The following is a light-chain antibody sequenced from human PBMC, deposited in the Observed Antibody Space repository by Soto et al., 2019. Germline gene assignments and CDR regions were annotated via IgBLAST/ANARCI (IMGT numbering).Light chain of an antibody. V-gene: IGLV2-14*01. CDR2: DVS. CDR3: SSYTSSSLV. CDR1: SSDVGGYNY. J-gene: IGLJ2*01. Sequence: QSVLTQPASVSGSPGQSITISCTGTSSDVGGYNYVSWYQQHPGKAHKLMIYDVSNRPSGVSNRFSGSKSGNTASLTISGLQAEDEADYSCSSYTSSSLVFGGGTKLTVL.